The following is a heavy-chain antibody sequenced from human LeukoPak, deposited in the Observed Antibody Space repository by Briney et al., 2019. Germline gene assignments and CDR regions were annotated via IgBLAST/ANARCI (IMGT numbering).Heavy chain of an antibody. CDR2: IYYSGST. J-gene: IGHJ4*02. V-gene: IGHV4-31*03. D-gene: IGHD3-22*01. CDR3: ARGGTYYYDSSGLDY. Sequence: SETLSLTCTVSGGSISSGGYYWSWIRQHPGKGLEWIGYIYYSGSTYYNPSLKSRVTMSVDTSKNQFSLKLSSVTAADTAVYYCARGGTYYYDSSGLDYWGQGTLVTVSS. CDR1: GGSISSGGYY.